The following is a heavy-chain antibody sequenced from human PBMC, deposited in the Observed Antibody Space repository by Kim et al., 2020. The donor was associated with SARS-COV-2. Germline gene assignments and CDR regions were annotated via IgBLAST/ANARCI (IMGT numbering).Heavy chain of an antibody. CDR3: ARGTVAPGDYYYYGMDV. CDR2: ISAYNGNT. CDR1: GYTFTSYG. D-gene: IGHD3-10*01. V-gene: IGHV1-18*01. J-gene: IGHJ6*02. Sequence: ASVKVSCKASGYTFTSYGISWVRQAPGQGLERMGWISAYNGNTNYAQKLQGRVTMTTDTSTSTAYMELRSLRSDDTAVYYCARGTVAPGDYYYYGMDVWGQGTTVTVSS.